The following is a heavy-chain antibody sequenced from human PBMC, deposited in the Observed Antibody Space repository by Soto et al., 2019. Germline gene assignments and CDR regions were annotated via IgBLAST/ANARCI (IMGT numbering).Heavy chain of an antibody. V-gene: IGHV3-11*01. D-gene: IGHD2-15*01. Sequence: QVQLVESGGGLVKPGGSLRLSCAASGFTFSDYYMSWIRQAPGKGLEWVSYISSSGSTIYYADSVKGRFTISRDNAKNSLYLQMNSLRAEDTAVYYCARDMWSGPYCSGGSCYDYFDYWGQGTLVTVSS. CDR2: ISSSGSTI. J-gene: IGHJ4*02. CDR1: GFTFSDYY. CDR3: ARDMWSGPYCSGGSCYDYFDY.